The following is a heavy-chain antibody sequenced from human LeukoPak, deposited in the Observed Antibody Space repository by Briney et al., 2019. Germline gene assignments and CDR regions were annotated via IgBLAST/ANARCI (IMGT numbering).Heavy chain of an antibody. V-gene: IGHV3-53*01. J-gene: IGHJ4*02. CDR1: GLTVNNNH. CDR3: MTAAGYNFGQY. D-gene: IGHD5-18*01. Sequence: GGSLRLSCAASGLTVNNNHMNWVRQAPGKGLEWVSALYIGGNTYYADSVRGRFTISRDNSKNTLYLQMNSLRAEDTAIYYCMTAAGYNFGQYWGQGTLDTVSS. CDR2: LYIGGNT.